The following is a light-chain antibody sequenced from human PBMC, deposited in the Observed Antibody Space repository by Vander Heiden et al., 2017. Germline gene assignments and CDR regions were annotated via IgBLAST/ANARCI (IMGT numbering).Light chain of an antibody. J-gene: IGKJ4*01. CDR2: ETS. CDR1: QGISKF. Sequence: TQMTQSPSSVSASIGDRVTITCRASQGISKFLVWYQQKPGKATRSLIYETSTLQSGVPSRFSGSGSVTDFTLTITGLQPDDFATYYCQQYNTYPLTFGGGTKVE. V-gene: IGKV1-16*01. CDR3: QQYNTYPLT.